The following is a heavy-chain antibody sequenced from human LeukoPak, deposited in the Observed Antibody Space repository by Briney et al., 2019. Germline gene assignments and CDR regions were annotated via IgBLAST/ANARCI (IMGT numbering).Heavy chain of an antibody. CDR1: RFTFFNYA. Sequence: PGRSLRLSCVASRFTFFNYAFHWVRQAPGKGLEWVAVISYDGSNKYYADSVKGRFTISRDNSKNTLYLQMNSLRAEDTAVYYCAKDQDRPVAGHFDYWGQGTLVTVSS. J-gene: IGHJ4*02. CDR3: AKDQDRPVAGHFDY. V-gene: IGHV3-30*04. D-gene: IGHD6-19*01. CDR2: ISYDGSNK.